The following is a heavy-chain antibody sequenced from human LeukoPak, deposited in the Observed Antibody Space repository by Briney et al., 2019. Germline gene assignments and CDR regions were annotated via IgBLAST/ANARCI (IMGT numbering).Heavy chain of an antibody. D-gene: IGHD5-12*01. CDR3: ARGGAWDAFDI. J-gene: IGHJ3*02. Sequence: SETLSLTCTVSGGSISSYYWSWIRRPPGKGLEWIAYISDIGSINYNPSLKSRVTISVDTSKNQFSLKLSSVTAADTAVYYCARGGAWDAFDIWGQGTMVTVSS. V-gene: IGHV4-59*12. CDR1: GGSISSYY. CDR2: ISDIGSI.